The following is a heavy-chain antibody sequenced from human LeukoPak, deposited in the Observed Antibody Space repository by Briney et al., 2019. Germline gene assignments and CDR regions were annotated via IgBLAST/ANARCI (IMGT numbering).Heavy chain of an antibody. CDR1: GGTFSSYA. J-gene: IGHJ1*01. Sequence: SVKVSRKAPGGTFSSYAISWVRQAPGQGLEWMGGIIPIFGTANYAQKFQGRVTITADESTSTAYMELSSLRSEDTAVYYCARDPPGLSTPCFQHWGQGTLVTVSS. V-gene: IGHV1-69*13. D-gene: IGHD2-15*01. CDR3: ARDPPGLSTPCFQH. CDR2: IIPIFGTA.